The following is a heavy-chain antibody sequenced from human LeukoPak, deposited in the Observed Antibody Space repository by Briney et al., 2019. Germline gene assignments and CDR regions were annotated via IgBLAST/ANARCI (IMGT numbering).Heavy chain of an antibody. CDR2: IYPGDSDT. V-gene: IGHV5-51*01. CDR3: ARQNTCGYSYGYSDY. J-gene: IGHJ4*02. CDR1: GYRFTNYW. Sequence: GESLKISCKGSGYRFTNYWIGWVRQMPGKGLEWMGIIYPGDSDTRYSPSFQGQVTISADKSISTAYLQWSSLKASDTAMYYCARQNTCGYSYGYSDYWGQGTLVTVSS. D-gene: IGHD5-18*01.